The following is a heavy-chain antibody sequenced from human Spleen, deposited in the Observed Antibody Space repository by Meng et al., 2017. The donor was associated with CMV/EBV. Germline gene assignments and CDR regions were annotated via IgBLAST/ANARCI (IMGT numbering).Heavy chain of an antibody. D-gene: IGHD2-2*01. CDR3: ARVYCSSTSCYYHYFDY. V-gene: IGHV4-31*02. Sequence: ISSGGYCGGWVHQHPGKGLEWIGYIYYSESTYYNPSLMSRLTISVDTSKNQFSLNLSSVTAADTAVYYCARVYCSSTSCYYHYFDYWGQGTLVTVSS. CDR1: ISSGGYC. J-gene: IGHJ4*02. CDR2: IYYSEST.